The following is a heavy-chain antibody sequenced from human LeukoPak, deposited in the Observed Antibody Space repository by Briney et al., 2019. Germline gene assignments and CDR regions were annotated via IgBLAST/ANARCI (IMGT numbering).Heavy chain of an antibody. D-gene: IGHD1-26*01. V-gene: IGHV1-18*01. J-gene: IGHJ5*02. Sequence: GASVTVSCKASGYTFTSYGISWVRQAPGQGLEWMGWISAYNGNTNYAQKLQGRVTMTTDTSTSTAYMELRSLRSEDTAVYYCARDCRERNRSWFDPWGQGTLVTVSS. CDR2: ISAYNGNT. CDR3: ARDCRERNRSWFDP. CDR1: GYTFTSYG.